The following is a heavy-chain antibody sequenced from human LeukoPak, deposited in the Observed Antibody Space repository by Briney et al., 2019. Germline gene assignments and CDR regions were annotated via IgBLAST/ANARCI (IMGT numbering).Heavy chain of an antibody. CDR2: IIPIFGTA. J-gene: IGHJ4*02. CDR1: GGTFSSYA. V-gene: IGHV1-69*05. Sequence: ASVKVSCKASGGTFSSYAISWVRQAPGQGLEWMGGIIPIFGTANYAQKFQGRVTITTDESTSTAYMELSSLRAEDTAVYYCAREAGNFDSSRYFDYWGQGTLVTVSS. D-gene: IGHD3-22*01. CDR3: AREAGNFDSSRYFDY.